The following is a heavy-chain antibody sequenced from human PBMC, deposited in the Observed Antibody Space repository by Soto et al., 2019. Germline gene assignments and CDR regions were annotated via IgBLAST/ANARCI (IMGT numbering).Heavy chain of an antibody. CDR1: GFTFSSQW. Sequence: EVHLVESGGGLVQPGGSLRLSCAASGFTFSSQWMSWVRQTPGKGLEWVANIKGDGSAKYYVDSVRGRFTISRDNAKNSLYLQMNSLRVEDTAAYYCAISYDSPGGPWGQGTLVTVSS. J-gene: IGHJ5*02. CDR2: IKGDGSAK. D-gene: IGHD3-3*01. CDR3: AISYDSPGGP. V-gene: IGHV3-7*01.